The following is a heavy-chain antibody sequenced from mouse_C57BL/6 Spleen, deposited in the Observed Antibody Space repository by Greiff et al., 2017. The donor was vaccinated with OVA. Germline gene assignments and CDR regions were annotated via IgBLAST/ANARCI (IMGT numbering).Heavy chain of an antibody. D-gene: IGHD2-3*01. V-gene: IGHV5-6*02. CDR2: ISSGGSYT. CDR3: ARHVDGYYTYFDY. Sequence: DVKLQESGGDLVKPGGSLKLSCAASGFTFSSYGMSWVRQTPDKRLEWVATISSGGSYTYYPDSVKGRFTISRDNAKNTLYLQMSSLKSEDTAMYYCARHVDGYYTYFDYWGQGTTLTVSS. CDR1: GFTFSSYG. J-gene: IGHJ2*01.